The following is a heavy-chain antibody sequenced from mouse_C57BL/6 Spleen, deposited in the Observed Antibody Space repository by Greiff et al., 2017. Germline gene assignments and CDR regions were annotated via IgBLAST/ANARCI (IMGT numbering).Heavy chain of an antibody. V-gene: IGHV2-2*01. J-gene: IGHJ1*03. CDR1: GFSLTSYG. D-gene: IGHD2-2*01. Sequence: QVQLKESGPGLVQPSQSLSITCTVSGFSLTSYGVHWVRQSPGKGLEWLGVIWSGGSTDYNAAFISRLSISKDNSKSQVFFKMNSLQADDTAIYYCARSMVTTWDWYFDVWGTGTTVTVSS. CDR3: ARSMVTTWDWYFDV. CDR2: IWSGGST.